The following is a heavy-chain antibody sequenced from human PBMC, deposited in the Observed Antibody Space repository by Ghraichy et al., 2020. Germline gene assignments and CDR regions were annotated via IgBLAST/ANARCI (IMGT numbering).Heavy chain of an antibody. V-gene: IGHV3-30*18. D-gene: IGHD2-21*02. J-gene: IGHJ4*02. CDR1: GFTFSIYG. CDR2: ISHDGSNQ. Sequence: GGSPRLSCAASGFTFSIYGMHWVRQAPGKGLEWVALISHDGSNQYYADSVKGRFTISRDNSKNTLYLQMNSLRPEDTAVYYCAKAHDCSGDCLIFDYWGQGTLVTVPS. CDR3: AKAHDCSGDCLIFDY.